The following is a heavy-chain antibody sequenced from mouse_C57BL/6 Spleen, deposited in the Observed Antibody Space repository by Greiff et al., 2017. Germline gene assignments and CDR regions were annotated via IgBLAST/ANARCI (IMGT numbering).Heavy chain of an antibody. CDR1: GFTFSSYT. V-gene: IGHV5-9*01. Sequence: EVMLVESGGGLVKPGGSLKLSCAASGFTFSSYTMSWVRQTPGKRLAWVANISGCGGNTYYPDSVQGRFTISRDNAKNPLYLQMSSLRSEDTAVYYCARHGDGYYGYWGQGTTLTVSS. CDR3: ARHGDGYYGY. J-gene: IGHJ2*01. D-gene: IGHD2-3*01. CDR2: ISGCGGNT.